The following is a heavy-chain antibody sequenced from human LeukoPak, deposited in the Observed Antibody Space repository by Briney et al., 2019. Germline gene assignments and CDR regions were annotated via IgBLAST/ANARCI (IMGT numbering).Heavy chain of an antibody. CDR2: ISSSGSTI. CDR3: ARDHYIAVYYYYMDV. CDR1: GFTFSDYY. J-gene: IGHJ6*03. V-gene: IGHV3-11*04. D-gene: IGHD4-11*01. Sequence: PGGSLRLSCAASGFTFSDYYMSWIRQAPGKGLEWVSYISSSGSTIYYADSVKGRFTISRDNAKSSLYLQMNSLRAEDTAVYYCARDHYIAVYYYYMDVWGKGTTVTVSS.